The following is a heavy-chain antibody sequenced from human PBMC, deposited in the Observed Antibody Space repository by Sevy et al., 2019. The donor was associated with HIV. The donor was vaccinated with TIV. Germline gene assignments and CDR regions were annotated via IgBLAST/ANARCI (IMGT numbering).Heavy chain of an antibody. J-gene: IGHJ5*02. V-gene: IGHV3-21*01. CDR1: GFTFSSNT. D-gene: IGHD3-9*01. Sequence: GGSLRLSCAASGFTFSSNTMNWLRQAPGKGLEWVSSISSRSTYIFYADSVKGRFTISRDNSKKSLFLQMNSLRVEDTAVYYCARGDKDGWFDHWGQGTPVTVSS. CDR3: ARGDKDGWFDH. CDR2: ISSRSTYI.